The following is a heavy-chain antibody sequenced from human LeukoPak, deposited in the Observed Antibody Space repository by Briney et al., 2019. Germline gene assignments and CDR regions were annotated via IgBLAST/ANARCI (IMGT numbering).Heavy chain of an antibody. Sequence: PSETLSLTCAVYGGSFSGYYWSWIRQPPGKGLEWIGEINHSGSTNYNPSLKSRVTISVDTSKNQFSLKLSSVTAADTAVYYCARDKGGFLYFGEYDPWGQGTLVTVSS. D-gene: IGHD3-10*01. CDR2: INHSGST. V-gene: IGHV4-34*01. CDR3: ARDKGGFLYFGEYDP. J-gene: IGHJ5*02. CDR1: GGSFSGYY.